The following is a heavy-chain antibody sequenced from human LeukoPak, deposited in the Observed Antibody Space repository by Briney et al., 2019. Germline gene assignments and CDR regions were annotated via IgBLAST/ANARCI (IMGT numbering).Heavy chain of an antibody. CDR3: AKQWVDC. V-gene: IGHV3-23*01. D-gene: IGHD1-26*01. CDR1: GFTFSSYA. J-gene: IGHJ4*02. CDR2: ISESGDKT. Sequence: GGSLRLSCAASGFTFSSYAMNWVRQAPGKGLEWVSSISESGDKTDYADSVRGRFTISRDNSQNTLYLQMNSLRVEDTALYYCAKQWVDCWGQGTLVTVSS.